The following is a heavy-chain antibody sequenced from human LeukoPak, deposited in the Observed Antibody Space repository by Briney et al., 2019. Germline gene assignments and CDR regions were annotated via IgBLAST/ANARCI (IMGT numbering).Heavy chain of an antibody. D-gene: IGHD6-13*01. J-gene: IGHJ4*02. V-gene: IGHV5-51*01. Sequence: GESLKISCKGSGYSYSSYWIAWVRQMPGKGLEWMGIIHPGNSETTYNPSFKGHVTMSADKSISTAYLQWSSLEDTDTAKYYCARRLSTIAISAANDYWGQGTLVTVSS. CDR3: ARRLSTIAISAANDY. CDR1: GYSYSSYW. CDR2: IHPGNSET.